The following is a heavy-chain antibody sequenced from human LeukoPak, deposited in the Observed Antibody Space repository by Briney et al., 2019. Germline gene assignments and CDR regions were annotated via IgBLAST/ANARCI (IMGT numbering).Heavy chain of an antibody. D-gene: IGHD3-22*01. CDR1: GFTFSSYA. CDR3: AKATGAYYYASSGYYAEYFQH. V-gene: IGHV3-23*01. J-gene: IGHJ1*01. Sequence: GGSLRLSCAASGFTFSSYAMSWVRQAPGKGLGWVSAISGSGGSTYYADSVKGRFTISRDNSKNTLYLQMNSLRAEDTAVYYCAKATGAYYYASSGYYAEYFQHWGQGTLVTVSS. CDR2: ISGSGGST.